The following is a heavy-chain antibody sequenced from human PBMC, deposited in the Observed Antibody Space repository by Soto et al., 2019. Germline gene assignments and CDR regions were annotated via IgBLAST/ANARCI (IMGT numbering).Heavy chain of an antibody. J-gene: IGHJ4*02. CDR1: GGSISSGDYY. CDR2: IYYSGST. V-gene: IGHV4-30-4*01. CDR3: ARVSATHSSGWYSSLIDY. D-gene: IGHD6-19*01. Sequence: QVQLQESGPGLVEPSQTLSLTCTVSGGSISSGDYYWSWIRQPPGKGLEWIGYIYYSGSTYYNPSLKSRVTISVDTAKTQFSLKLSSVTAADTAVYYCARVSATHSSGWYSSLIDYWGQGTLVTVSS.